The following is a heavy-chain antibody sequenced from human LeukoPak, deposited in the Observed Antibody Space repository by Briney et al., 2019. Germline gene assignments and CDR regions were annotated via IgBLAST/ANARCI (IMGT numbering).Heavy chain of an antibody. Sequence: GGSLRLSCAASGFTFSSYGMSWVRQAPGKGLEWVPAISGSGGSTYYADSVKGRFTISRDNSKNTLYLEMNSLRAEDTAVYYCVSPMIRGVTTYFDFWGQGTLVTVSS. CDR2: ISGSGGST. J-gene: IGHJ4*02. CDR3: VSPMIRGVTTYFDF. D-gene: IGHD3-10*01. CDR1: GFTFSSYG. V-gene: IGHV3-23*01.